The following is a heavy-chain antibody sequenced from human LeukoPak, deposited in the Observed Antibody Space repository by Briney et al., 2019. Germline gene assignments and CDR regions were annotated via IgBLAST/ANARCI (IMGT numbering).Heavy chain of an antibody. CDR2: ISGSGGST. V-gene: IGHV3-23*01. J-gene: IGHJ4*02. D-gene: IGHD3-3*01. CDR1: GFTFSSYA. CDR3: ARDTIFGVVTHTPPFDY. Sequence: PGGSQRLSCAASGFTFSSYAMSWVRQAPGKGLEWVSAISGSGGSTYYADSVKGRFTISRDNSKNTLYLQMNSLRAEDTAVYYCARDTIFGVVTHTPPFDYWGQGTLVTVSS.